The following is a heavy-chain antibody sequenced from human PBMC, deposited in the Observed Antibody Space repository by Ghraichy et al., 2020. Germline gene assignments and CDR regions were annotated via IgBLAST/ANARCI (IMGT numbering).Heavy chain of an antibody. CDR3: ARPTGVVGYSGNYLY. V-gene: IGHV3-7*01. Sequence: GESLNISCGASGFTFTNYWMSWVRQAPGKGLEWVANINQDGSEKDYADSVKGRFTISRDNAKKSLFLQMNSLRAEDTAVYYCARPTGVVGYSGNYLYWGPGTLVTVSS. CDR2: INQDGSEK. J-gene: IGHJ4*02. D-gene: IGHD1-26*01. CDR1: GFTFTNYW.